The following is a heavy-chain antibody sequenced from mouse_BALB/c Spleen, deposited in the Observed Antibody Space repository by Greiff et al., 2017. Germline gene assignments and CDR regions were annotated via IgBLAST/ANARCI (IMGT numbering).Heavy chain of an antibody. CDR3: ARRGDYYAMDY. J-gene: IGHJ4*01. CDR1: GFTFSSYT. CDR2: ISNGGGST. V-gene: IGHV5-12-2*01. Sequence: EVKLMESGGGLVQPGGSLKLSCAASGFTFSSYTMSWVRQTPEKRLEWVAYISNGGGSTYYPDTVKGRFTISRDNAKNTLYLQMSSLKSEATAMYYCARRGDYYAMDYWGQGTSVTVSS.